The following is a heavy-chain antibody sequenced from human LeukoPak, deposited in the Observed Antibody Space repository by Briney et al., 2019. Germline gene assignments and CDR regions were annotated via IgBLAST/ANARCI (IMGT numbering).Heavy chain of an antibody. CDR1: GFTFSTYA. CDR2: MSSGSRYI. Sequence: PGGSLRLSCTAFGFTFSTYAMTWVRQAPGKGLEWISSMSSGSRYIYYADSMRGRFTISRDNTRNSLFLLMNNLRAEDTAIYYCARDRPTGASRVFVVQWGQGTPVTVSS. V-gene: IGHV3-21*06. CDR3: ARDRPTGASRVFVVQ. J-gene: IGHJ4*02. D-gene: IGHD2-15*01.